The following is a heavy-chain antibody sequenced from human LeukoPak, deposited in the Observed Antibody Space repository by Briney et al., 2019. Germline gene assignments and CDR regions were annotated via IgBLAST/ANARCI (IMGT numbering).Heavy chain of an antibody. J-gene: IGHJ5*02. Sequence: PGASLRLSCAASEFTFSSYAMSWVRKAPGKGLEWVSAIGGSGVNTYYADSVKGRFTISRDNSKNTLYLQMNSLRAEDTAVYYCAKDSLKEGGHWFDPWGQGTLVTVSS. CDR1: EFTFSSYA. V-gene: IGHV3-23*01. CDR3: AKDSLKEGGHWFDP. D-gene: IGHD3-16*01. CDR2: IGGSGVNT.